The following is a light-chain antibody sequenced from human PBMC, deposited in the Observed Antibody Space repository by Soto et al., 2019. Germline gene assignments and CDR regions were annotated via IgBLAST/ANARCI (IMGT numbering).Light chain of an antibody. V-gene: IGLV2-14*01. CDR2: DVS. J-gene: IGLJ2*01. CDR1: SSDVGGYNY. Sequence: QSALTQPASVSGSPGQSITISCTGTSSDVGGYNYVSWYQQHPGKAPQLMIYDVSNRPSGVYNRFSGSKSVNTASLTISGLQDEDEADYYCSSYTSSSTLVFGGGTQLTVL. CDR3: SSYTSSSTLV.